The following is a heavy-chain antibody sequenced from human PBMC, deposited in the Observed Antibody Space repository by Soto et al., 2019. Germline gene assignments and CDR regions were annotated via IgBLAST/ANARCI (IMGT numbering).Heavy chain of an antibody. Sequence: GGSLRLPCAASGFTVSSNYMSWVRQAPGKGLEWVSVIYSGGSTYYADSVKGRFTISRDNSKNTLYLQMNSLRAEDTAVYYCARTTPDYDYIWGSYRGLWFDPWGQGTLVTVSS. J-gene: IGHJ5*02. CDR3: ARTTPDYDYIWGSYRGLWFDP. D-gene: IGHD3-16*02. V-gene: IGHV3-66*01. CDR2: IYSGGST. CDR1: GFTVSSNY.